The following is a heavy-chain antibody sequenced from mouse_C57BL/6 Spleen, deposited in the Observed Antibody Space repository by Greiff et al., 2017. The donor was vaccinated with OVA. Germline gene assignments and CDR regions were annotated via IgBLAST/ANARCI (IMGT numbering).Heavy chain of an antibody. CDR3: AKAPNYGSSDWYFDV. D-gene: IGHD1-1*01. J-gene: IGHJ1*03. V-gene: IGHV1-39*01. CDR1: GYSFTDYN. Sequence: VQLKESGPELVKPGASVKISCKASGYSFTDYNMNWVKPSNGKSLEWIGVINPHYGTTSYNQKFKCKATLTVDQSSSTAYMQLNSLTSEDSAVYYCAKAPNYGSSDWYFDVWGTGTTVTVSS. CDR2: INPHYGTT.